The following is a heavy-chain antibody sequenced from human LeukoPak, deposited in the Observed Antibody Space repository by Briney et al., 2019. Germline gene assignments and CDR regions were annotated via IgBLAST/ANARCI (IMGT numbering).Heavy chain of an antibody. J-gene: IGHJ4*02. CDR3: ARPTFASYSSGYHY. V-gene: IGHV4-39*01. D-gene: IGHD3-22*01. CDR2: IHYSGNT. Sequence: KPSETLSLTCTVSGGSISGSSNYWGWIRQPPGKGLEWIGSIHYSGNTYYNPSLKSRVTISVDTSKNQFSLKLTSVTAADTAVYYCARPTFASYSSGYHYWGQGTLVTVSS. CDR1: GGSISGSSNY.